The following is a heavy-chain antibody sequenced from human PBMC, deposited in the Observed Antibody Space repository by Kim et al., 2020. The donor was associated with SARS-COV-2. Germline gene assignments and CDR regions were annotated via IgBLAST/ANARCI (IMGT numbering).Heavy chain of an antibody. Sequence: GGSLRLSCAASRFTLSNYNMNWVRQAPGKGLEWVSYISSSSSTKYYADSVKGRFTISRDNAKNSLYLQMNSLRDEDTAVYYCATDEAYYFGSGRVYWGQGTLVTVSS. D-gene: IGHD3-10*01. CDR2: ISSSSSTK. J-gene: IGHJ4*02. CDR1: RFTLSNYN. CDR3: ATDEAYYFGSGRVY. V-gene: IGHV3-48*02.